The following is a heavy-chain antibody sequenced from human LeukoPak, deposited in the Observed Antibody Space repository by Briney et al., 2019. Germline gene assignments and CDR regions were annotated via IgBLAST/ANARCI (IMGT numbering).Heavy chain of an antibody. CDR1: GFTFSSFG. CDR2: IWDDGSKK. Sequence: GRSLSLSCAASGFTFSSFGMHWVRQAPGEGLEWVAVIWDDGSKKHYADSVKGRFTISRDNSKNTLCLQMDSLRAEDTAVYYCARNLGSCSGGTCYEDFWGQGTLVTVSS. D-gene: IGHD2-15*01. V-gene: IGHV3-33*01. J-gene: IGHJ4*02. CDR3: ARNLGSCSGGTCYEDF.